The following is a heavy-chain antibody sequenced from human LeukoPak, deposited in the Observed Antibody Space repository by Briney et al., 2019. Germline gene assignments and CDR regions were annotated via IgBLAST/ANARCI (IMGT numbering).Heavy chain of an antibody. CDR1: GGSISSGSYY. Sequence: SETLSLTCTVSGGSISSGSYYWSWIRQPAGKGLEWIGRIYTSGSTNYNPSLKNRVTISVDTSTNQFSLKLSPVTAADTAVYYCARGLPGYSSSPPLWGQGTLVTVSS. J-gene: IGHJ4*02. CDR2: IYTSGST. CDR3: ARGLPGYSSSPPL. V-gene: IGHV4-61*02. D-gene: IGHD6-6*01.